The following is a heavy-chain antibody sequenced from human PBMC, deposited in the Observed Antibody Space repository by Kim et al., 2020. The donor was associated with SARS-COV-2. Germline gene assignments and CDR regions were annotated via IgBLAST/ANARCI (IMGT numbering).Heavy chain of an antibody. V-gene: IGHV3-43*01. CDR2: IRWDGGST. Sequence: GGSLRLSCAASGFTFDDYTMHWVRQAPGKGLEWVSLIRWDGGSTYYADSVKGRFTISRDNSKNSLYLQMNSLRTEDTALYYCAKIETPATAAYYFDYWGQGTLVTVSS. J-gene: IGHJ4*02. CDR3: AKIETPATAAYYFDY. D-gene: IGHD2-21*02. CDR1: GFTFDDYT.